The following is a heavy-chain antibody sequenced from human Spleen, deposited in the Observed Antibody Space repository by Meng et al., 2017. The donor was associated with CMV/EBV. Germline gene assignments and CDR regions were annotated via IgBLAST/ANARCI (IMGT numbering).Heavy chain of an antibody. V-gene: IGHV5-51*01. CDR2: IYPGDSDT. CDR1: GYSFTSYW. CDR3: ARVGAYDSSGYLPNWFDP. Sequence: KVSCKGSGYSFTSYWIGWVRQMPGKGLEWMGIIYPGDSDTRYGPSFQGQVTISADKSISTAYLQWSSLKASDTAMYYCARVGAYDSSGYLPNWFDPWGQGTLVTVSS. D-gene: IGHD3-22*01. J-gene: IGHJ5*02.